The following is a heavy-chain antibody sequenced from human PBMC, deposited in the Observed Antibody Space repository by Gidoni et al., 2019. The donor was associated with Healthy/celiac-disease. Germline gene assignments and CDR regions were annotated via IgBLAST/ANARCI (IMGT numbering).Heavy chain of an antibody. CDR2: INHNSGVT. CDR3: ARVDRDYYDSSGYFQRGVAFDI. D-gene: IGHD3-22*01. Sequence: QVQLVQSGAEVKKPGASVKVSCKASGYTFTGYYMHWVRQAPGQGLEWMGWINHNSGVTNYAQKVQGWVTMPRDTSISTAYMVLFRLRSDDTAVYYCARVDRDYYDSSGYFQRGVAFDIWGQGTMVTVSS. J-gene: IGHJ3*02. V-gene: IGHV1-2*04. CDR1: GYTFTGYY.